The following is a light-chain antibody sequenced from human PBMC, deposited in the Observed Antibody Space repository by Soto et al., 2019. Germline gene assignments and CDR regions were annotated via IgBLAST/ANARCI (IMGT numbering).Light chain of an antibody. J-gene: IGKJ5*01. CDR2: DVS. V-gene: IGKV3-11*01. CDR3: QQRSNWPQIT. Sequence: EIVVTQSPATLSMSPGERATLFCRASQSVTSYLAWYQQKPGQAPRLLIYDVSTRATGIPARFSGSGSGTDFTLTISSLEPEDFAVYYCQQRSNWPQITFGQGTRLEIK. CDR1: QSVTSY.